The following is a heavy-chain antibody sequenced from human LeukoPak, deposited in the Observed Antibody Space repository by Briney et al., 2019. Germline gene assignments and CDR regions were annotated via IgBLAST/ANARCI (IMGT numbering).Heavy chain of an antibody. CDR2: ISYSGST. J-gene: IGHJ4*02. D-gene: IGHD5-24*01. CDR1: GGSISGYY. V-gene: IGHV4-59*01. CDR3: ARGGDGYFDY. Sequence: SETLSLTCTVSGGSISGYYWRWIRQPPGKRLEWIGYISYSGSTNYNPSLKSRVTISVDTSKNQFSLKLSSVTAADTAVYYCARGGDGYFDYWGQGTLVTVSS.